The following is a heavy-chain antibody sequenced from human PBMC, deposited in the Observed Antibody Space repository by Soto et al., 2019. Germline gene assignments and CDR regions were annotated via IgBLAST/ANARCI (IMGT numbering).Heavy chain of an antibody. Sequence: EVQLSESGGGLVHPGGSLRLSCAASGFTFSSYTMGWVRQAPGKGLKWVSDINGSGGNTYYIDSVKGRFTISRDNSKNTLYLQMNSLGAEDTAVYYCAKAVMVVGSAYDIWGQGTMVTVSS. CDR3: AKAVMVVGSAYDI. CDR2: INGSGGNT. V-gene: IGHV3-23*01. CDR1: GFTFSSYT. D-gene: IGHD2-15*01. J-gene: IGHJ3*02.